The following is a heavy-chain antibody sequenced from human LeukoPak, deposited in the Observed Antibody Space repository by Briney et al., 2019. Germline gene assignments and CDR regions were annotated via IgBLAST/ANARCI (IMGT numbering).Heavy chain of an antibody. CDR3: LRDLNWSLDQ. CDR2: ISNSGSTI. J-gene: IGHJ4*02. Sequence: GGSLRLSCAASGFTFSDYYMSWIRQAPGKGLEWVSYISNSGSTIYYADSVKGRFTISRDNAKNTLYLQMNSLRAEDTAVYYCLRDLNWSLDQWGQGTLVTVSS. CDR1: GFTFSDYY. V-gene: IGHV3-11*04. D-gene: IGHD1-20*01.